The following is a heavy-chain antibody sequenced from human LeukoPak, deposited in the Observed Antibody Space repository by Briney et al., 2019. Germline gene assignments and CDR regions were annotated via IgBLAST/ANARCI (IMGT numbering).Heavy chain of an antibody. V-gene: IGHV3-21*01. J-gene: IGHJ4*02. CDR2: ISTSSSYI. CDR3: ARGAYFGSGGSYFDY. CDR1: GFTFSSYT. Sequence: GGSLRLSCAASGFTFSSYTMNWVRQAPGKGLEWVSSISTSSSYIYYADSLKGRFTISRDNAKNSLYLQMNSLRVEDTAVYYCARGAYFGSGGSYFDYWGQGTLVTVSS. D-gene: IGHD3-10*01.